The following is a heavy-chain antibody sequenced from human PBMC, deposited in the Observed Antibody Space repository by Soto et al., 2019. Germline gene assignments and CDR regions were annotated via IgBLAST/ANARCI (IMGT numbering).Heavy chain of an antibody. CDR1: GYTFTSYV. J-gene: IGHJ5*01. V-gene: IGHV1-18*01. CDR3: ARGLRYFDWLFVETWFDS. Sequence: ASVKVSCKASGYTFTSYVISWVRQAPGQGLEWMGWISAYNGNTNYAQKLQGRVTMTTDTSTSTAYMELRSLRSDDTAVYYCARGLRYFDWLFVETWFDSWGQGTLVTVSS. D-gene: IGHD3-9*01. CDR2: ISAYNGNT.